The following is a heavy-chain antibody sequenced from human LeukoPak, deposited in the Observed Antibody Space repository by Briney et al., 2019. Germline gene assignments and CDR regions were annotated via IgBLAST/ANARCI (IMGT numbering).Heavy chain of an antibody. CDR2: ISAYNGNT. J-gene: IGHJ5*02. Sequence: GASVKVSCKASGYTFTSYGISWVRQAPGQGLEWMGWISAYNGNTNYAQKLQGRVTMTTDTSTSTAYMELRSLRSDDTAVYYCARSLRFLEWPHPYNWFDPWGQGTLVTVSS. D-gene: IGHD3-3*01. CDR3: ARSLRFLEWPHPYNWFDP. V-gene: IGHV1-18*01. CDR1: GYTFTSYG.